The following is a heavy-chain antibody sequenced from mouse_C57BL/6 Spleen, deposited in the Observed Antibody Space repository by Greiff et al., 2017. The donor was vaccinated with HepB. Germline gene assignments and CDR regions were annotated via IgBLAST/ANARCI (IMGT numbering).Heavy chain of an antibody. CDR1: GYTFTDYY. Sequence: EVQLQQSGPELVKPGASVKISCKASGYTFTDYYMNWVKQSHGKSLEWIGDINPNNGGTSYNQKFKGNATLTVDKSSSTAYMELRSLTSEDSAVYYCAREVRFTTVVRYFDYWGQGTTLTVSS. CDR3: AREVRFTTVVRYFDY. D-gene: IGHD1-1*01. J-gene: IGHJ2*01. CDR2: INPNNGGT. V-gene: IGHV1-26*01.